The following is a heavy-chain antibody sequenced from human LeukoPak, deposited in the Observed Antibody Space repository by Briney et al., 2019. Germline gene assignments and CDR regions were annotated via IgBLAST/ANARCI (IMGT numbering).Heavy chain of an antibody. Sequence: GGSLRLSCAASGFTFSTYSMNWVRQAPGKGLEWVSSISSNNRYIYYADSVKGRFTISRDSSKNTLYLQMNSLRAEDTAVYYCAKANKPVIYGSNSYWGQGTLVTVSS. CDR1: GFTFSTYS. J-gene: IGHJ4*02. D-gene: IGHD3-16*02. CDR3: AKANKPVIYGSNSY. CDR2: ISSNNRYI. V-gene: IGHV3-21*04.